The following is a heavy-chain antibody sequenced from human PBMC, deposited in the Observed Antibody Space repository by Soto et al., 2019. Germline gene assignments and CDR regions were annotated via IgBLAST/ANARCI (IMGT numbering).Heavy chain of an antibody. J-gene: IGHJ6*02. CDR1: GFTFSSYA. D-gene: IGHD2-15*01. CDR2: ISGSGGST. V-gene: IGHV3-23*01. CDR3: ATTEGEDIVVVVAATPYYYYYGMDV. Sequence: GGSLRLSCAASGFTFSSYAMSWVRQAPGKGLQWVSGISGSGGSTYYADSVKGRFTISRDNSKNTLYLQMNSLRAEDTAVYYCATTEGEDIVVVVAATPYYYYYGMDVWGQGTTVTVSS.